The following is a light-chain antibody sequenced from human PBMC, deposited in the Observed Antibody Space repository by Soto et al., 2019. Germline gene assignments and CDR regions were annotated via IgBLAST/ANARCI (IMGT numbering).Light chain of an antibody. CDR2: GAF. J-gene: IGKJ4*01. V-gene: IGKV3-15*01. Sequence: EIVMTQSPATLSVSPGETATLSCRASQSVSYNLAWYQQKPGQGPRLLIYGAFTRATGIPARFSGSGSGTEFTLTISSLQSEXXXXXXXXXXXXXPPLTFGGGTKVEIK. CDR1: QSVSYN. CDR3: XXXXXXPPLT.